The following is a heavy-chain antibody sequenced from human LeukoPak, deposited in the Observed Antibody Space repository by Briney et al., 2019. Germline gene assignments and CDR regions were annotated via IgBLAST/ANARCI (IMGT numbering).Heavy chain of an antibody. V-gene: IGHV1-69*06. CDR3: ARVLASETGMGP. CDR2: IIPIFGTA. Sequence: GSSVKVSCKASGGTFSSYAISWVRQAPGQGLEWMGGIIPIFGTANYAQKFQGRVTITADKSTSTAYMELSSLRSEDTAVYHCARVLASETGMGPWGQGTLVTVSS. J-gene: IGHJ4*02. D-gene: IGHD2-8*01. CDR1: GGTFSSYA.